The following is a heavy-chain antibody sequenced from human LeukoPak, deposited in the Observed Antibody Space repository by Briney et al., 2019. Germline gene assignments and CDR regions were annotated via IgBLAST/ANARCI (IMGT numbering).Heavy chain of an antibody. V-gene: IGHV3-13*01. Sequence: GGSLRLSCAASGFTFSNYDMHWVRQATGKGLEWVSAIGTAGDTYYSGSVKGRFTISRENAKDSLYLQMNSLKAGDTAVYYCARGGWFGELLRPFDYWGQGSLVTVSS. CDR3: ARGGWFGELLRPFDY. D-gene: IGHD3-10*01. CDR1: GFTFSNYD. CDR2: IGTAGDT. J-gene: IGHJ4*02.